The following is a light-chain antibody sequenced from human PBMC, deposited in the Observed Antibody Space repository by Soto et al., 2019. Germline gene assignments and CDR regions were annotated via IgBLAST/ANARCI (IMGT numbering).Light chain of an antibody. CDR1: QSISNF. V-gene: IGKV1-39*01. Sequence: DIQMTQSPSSLSASVGDRVTITCRASQSISNFLNWYQHKPGKAPNLLIYGASSLQSGVPSRFSGSGSGTDFTLTISSLQPEDFATYYCQQYDALPFTFGPGTKVNIK. CDR3: QQYDALPFT. CDR2: GAS. J-gene: IGKJ3*01.